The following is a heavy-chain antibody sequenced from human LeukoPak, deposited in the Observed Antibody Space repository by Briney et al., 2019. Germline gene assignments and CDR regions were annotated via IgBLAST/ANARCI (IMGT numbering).Heavy chain of an antibody. CDR1: GGSLTTYY. Sequence: SETLSLTCAVSGGSLTTYYWSWIRQPPGKGLEWIRYVSYSGSPNYSPSLKSRVTISGDTSKNQFSLKLSSVTAADTAVYYCARRFGSGDYFDYWGQGTLVTVSS. D-gene: IGHD2-15*01. V-gene: IGHV4-59*01. CDR3: ARRFGSGDYFDY. J-gene: IGHJ4*02. CDR2: VSYSGSP.